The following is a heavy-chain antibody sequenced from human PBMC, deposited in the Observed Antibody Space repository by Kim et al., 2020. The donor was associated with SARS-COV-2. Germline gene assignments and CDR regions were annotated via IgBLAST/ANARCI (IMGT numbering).Heavy chain of an antibody. CDR3: ASTVGARGAFDI. CDR1: GGSISSGGYY. Sequence: SETLSLTCTVSGGSISSGGYYWSWIRQHPGKGLEWIGYIYYSGSTYYNPSLKSRVTISVDTSKNQFSLKLSSVTAADTAVYYCASTVGARGAFDIWGQGTMVTVSS. J-gene: IGHJ3*02. D-gene: IGHD1-26*01. V-gene: IGHV4-31*03. CDR2: IYYSGST.